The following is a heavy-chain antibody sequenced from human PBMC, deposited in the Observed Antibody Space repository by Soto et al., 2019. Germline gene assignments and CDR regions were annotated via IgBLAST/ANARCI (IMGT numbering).Heavy chain of an antibody. D-gene: IGHD3-22*01. V-gene: IGHV1-24*01. CDR3: ATGLLYYDSSGYYAFDY. J-gene: IGHJ4*02. Sequence: ASGKVSCKVSGYTLTELSMHWVRQAPGKGLEWMGGFDPEDGETIYAQKFQGRVTMTEDTSTDTAYMELSSLRSEDTAVYYCATGLLYYDSSGYYAFDYWGQGTLVTVSS. CDR1: GYTLTELS. CDR2: FDPEDGET.